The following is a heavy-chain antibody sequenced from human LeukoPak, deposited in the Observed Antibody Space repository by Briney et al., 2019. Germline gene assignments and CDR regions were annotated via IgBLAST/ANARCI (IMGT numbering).Heavy chain of an antibody. CDR1: GGSISSYY. CDR3: ARLSAMGAFDY. D-gene: IGHD2-2*01. Sequence: PSETLSLTCTVSGGSISSYYWSWIRQLPGKGLEWIGYIYYSGSTNYNPSLKSRVTISVDTSKNQFSLKLSSVTAADTAVYYCARLSAMGAFDYWGQGTLVTVSS. CDR2: IYYSGST. V-gene: IGHV4-59*01. J-gene: IGHJ4*02.